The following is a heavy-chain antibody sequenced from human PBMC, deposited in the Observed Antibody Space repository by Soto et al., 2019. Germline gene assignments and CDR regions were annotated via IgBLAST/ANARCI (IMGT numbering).Heavy chain of an antibody. J-gene: IGHJ5*02. D-gene: IGHD6-19*01. Sequence: PGGSLRLSCAASGFTFSTYTMSWVRRAPGKGLEWVSAISGSGASPYYADSVKGRFTISRDNPKNTLYLQMNSLRAEDTAVYYCAKGPEQWLSDNWFDPWGQGTQVTVSS. CDR2: ISGSGASP. V-gene: IGHV3-23*01. CDR3: AKGPEQWLSDNWFDP. CDR1: GFTFSTYT.